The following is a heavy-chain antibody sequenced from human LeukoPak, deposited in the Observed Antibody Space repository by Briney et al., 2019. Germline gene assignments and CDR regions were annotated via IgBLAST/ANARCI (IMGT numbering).Heavy chain of an antibody. CDR3: AKVRGFGLVPNDY. D-gene: IGHD1-26*01. CDR1: GFTFGNYA. CDR2: ISGGAANT. Sequence: GGSLRLSCAASGFTFGNYAMSWVRQAPGKGLEWVSSISGGAANTWYADSVEGRFTISRDNSKDTLFLQMNSLRAEDTAVYYCAKVRGFGLVPNDYWGQGALVIVSS. V-gene: IGHV3-23*01. J-gene: IGHJ4*02.